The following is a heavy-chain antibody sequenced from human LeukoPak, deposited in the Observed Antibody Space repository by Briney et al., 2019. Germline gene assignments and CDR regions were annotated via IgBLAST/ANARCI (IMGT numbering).Heavy chain of an antibody. CDR2: ISWNSGSI. V-gene: IGHV3-9*01. D-gene: IGHD3-10*01. Sequence: GGSLRLSCAAPGFTFDDYAMHWVRQAPGKGLEWVSGISWNSGSIAYADSVKGRFTISRDNAKNSLYLQMNSLRTEDTALYYCALDGSGREILYAYWGQGTLVTVSS. CDR3: ALDGSGREILYAY. J-gene: IGHJ4*02. CDR1: GFTFDDYA.